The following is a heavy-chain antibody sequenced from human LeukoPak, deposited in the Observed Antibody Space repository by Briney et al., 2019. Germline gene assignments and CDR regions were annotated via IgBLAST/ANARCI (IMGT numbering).Heavy chain of an antibody. CDR3: AKIRIRDFDY. V-gene: IGHV3-23*01. J-gene: IGHJ4*02. CDR2: ISASGGGT. Sequence: GGSLRLSCAASGFTFSSYAMSWVRQAPGEGLEWVSCISASGGGTYYADSVKGRFTISRDNSKNTVYLQMSSLRAEDTAVYYCAKIRIRDFDYWGQGTLVTVSS. CDR1: GFTFSSYA.